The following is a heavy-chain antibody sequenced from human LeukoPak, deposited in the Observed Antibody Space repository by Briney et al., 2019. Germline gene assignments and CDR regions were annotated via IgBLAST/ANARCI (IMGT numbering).Heavy chain of an antibody. Sequence: PGGSLRLSCAASGFTFSSYGMHRVRQAPGKGLEWGALIWYDGSNKYYADSVKGRFTISRDNSKNTLYLQMNSLRAEDTAVYYCASARGSNHGSLGDWGQGTLVTVSS. J-gene: IGHJ4*02. D-gene: IGHD5-18*01. CDR2: IWYDGSNK. CDR1: GFTFSSYG. V-gene: IGHV3-33*01. CDR3: ASARGSNHGSLGD.